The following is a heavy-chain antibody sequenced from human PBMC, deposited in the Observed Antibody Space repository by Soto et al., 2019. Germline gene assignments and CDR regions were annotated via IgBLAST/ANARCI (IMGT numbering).Heavy chain of an antibody. CDR2: INPNSGDT. CDR1: GYTFTGFY. V-gene: IGHV1-2*04. CDR3: ASGGSTVTREFDY. D-gene: IGHD4-17*01. J-gene: IGHJ4*02. Sequence: QVQLVQSGAEVKKPGASVKVSCKAFGYTFTGFYMHWVRQAPGQGLEWMGWINPNSGDTEYAQNFQGWGTMTRDPSISTAYMELSRLKSDDTAVYYCASGGSTVTREFDYWGQGTLVSVSS.